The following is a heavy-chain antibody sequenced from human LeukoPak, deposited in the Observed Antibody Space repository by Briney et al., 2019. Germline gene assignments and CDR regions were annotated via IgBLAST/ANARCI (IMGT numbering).Heavy chain of an antibody. J-gene: IGHJ4*02. CDR1: GGSISSYY. V-gene: IGHV4-59*01. D-gene: IGHD3-9*01. Sequence: PSGTLSLTCTVSGGSISSYYWSWIRQPPGKGLEWIGYIYYSGSTNYNPSLKSRVTISVDTSENQFSLKLSSVTAADTAVYYCARYSGYDILTGYWVQNFDYWGQGTLVTVSS. CDR3: ARYSGYDILTGYWVQNFDY. CDR2: IYYSGST.